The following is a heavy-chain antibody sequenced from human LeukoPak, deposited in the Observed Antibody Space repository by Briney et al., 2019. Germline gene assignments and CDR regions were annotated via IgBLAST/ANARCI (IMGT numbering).Heavy chain of an antibody. CDR3: ARAGIVVVVAATTDAFDI. J-gene: IGHJ3*02. CDR1: GYTFTSYG. Sequence: ASVKVSSMAPGYTFTSYGISGVRQALGQGLGWMGWISAYNGNTNYAQKLQGRVTITTDTSTSTAYMELRSLRSDDTAVYYCARAGIVVVVAATTDAFDIWGQGTMVTVSS. CDR2: ISAYNGNT. D-gene: IGHD2-15*01. V-gene: IGHV1-18*04.